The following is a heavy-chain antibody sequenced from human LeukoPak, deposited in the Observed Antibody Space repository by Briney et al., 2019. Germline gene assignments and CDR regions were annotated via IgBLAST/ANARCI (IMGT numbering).Heavy chain of an antibody. CDR3: ARGPNSNWSGLDF. CDR2: ISPTGSTT. J-gene: IGHJ4*02. CDR1: GFSFSGHW. D-gene: IGHD6-6*01. V-gene: IGHV3-74*01. Sequence: GGSLRLSCTASGFSFSGHWMHWARQLPGKGLVWVSRISPTGSTTSYADSVKGRFTVSRDNAKNTLYLQVNNLRAGDTAVYYCARGPNSNWSGLDFWGQGTLLTVSS.